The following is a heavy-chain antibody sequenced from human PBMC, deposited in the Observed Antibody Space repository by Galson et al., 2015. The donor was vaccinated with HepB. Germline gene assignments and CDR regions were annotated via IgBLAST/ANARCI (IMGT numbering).Heavy chain of an antibody. D-gene: IGHD2-8*01. V-gene: IGHV3-7*03. CDR1: GFTSGDFW. CDR3: AREVCAMTCPNDAFDI. Sequence: SLRLSCAASGFTSGDFWISWVRQAPGKGLEWVAKIKQDGGEKYYVDSVKGRFTISRDNAKNSVYLQMNSLRADDTAMYYCAREVCAMTCPNDAFDIWGQGTMVIVSS. J-gene: IGHJ3*02. CDR2: IKQDGGEK.